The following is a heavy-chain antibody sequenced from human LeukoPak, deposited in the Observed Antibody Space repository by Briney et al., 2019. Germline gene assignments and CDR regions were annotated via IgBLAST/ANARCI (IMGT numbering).Heavy chain of an antibody. CDR3: AKDAAGPEY. V-gene: IGHV3-23*01. Sequence: TGGSLRLSCVVSGLTFSSYSMSWVRQAPGKGLEWVSGISASGGDTWYPDSVEGRFTISRDNSKNTLFLQMNSLRVEDTAIYYCAKDAAGPEYWGQGTRVTVSS. J-gene: IGHJ4*02. CDR2: ISASGGDT. CDR1: GLTFSSYS. D-gene: IGHD6-13*01.